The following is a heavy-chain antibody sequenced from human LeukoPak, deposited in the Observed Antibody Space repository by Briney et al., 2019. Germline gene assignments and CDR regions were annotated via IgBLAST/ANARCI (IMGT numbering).Heavy chain of an antibody. CDR2: LSGSQGASSS. Sequence: GGSLRLSCAASGFTLSNYAMNWVRQAPGKAMEWVSSLSGSQGASSSHTADSVKGRFTISRDNSKNRLFLEMTDLRPDDTAVYYCTKSDGYYYYYMDVWGKGTTVTVSS. J-gene: IGHJ6*03. V-gene: IGHV3-23*01. CDR3: TKSDGYYYYYMDV. CDR1: GFTLSNYA. D-gene: IGHD3-3*01.